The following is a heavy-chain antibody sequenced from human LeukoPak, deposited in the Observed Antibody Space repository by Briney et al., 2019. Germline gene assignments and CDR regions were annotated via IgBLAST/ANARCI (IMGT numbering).Heavy chain of an antibody. V-gene: IGHV1-69*13. CDR1: GGTFSSYA. J-gene: IGHJ4*02. CDR2: IIPIFGTA. CDR3: ARRHYYDSSGYNLYFDY. D-gene: IGHD3-22*01. Sequence: GASVKVSCKASGGTFSSYAISWVRQAPGQGLEWMGGIIPIFGTANYAQKFQGRVTITADESTSTAYMELSSLRSEDTAVYYCARRHYYDSSGYNLYFDYWGQGTLVTVSS.